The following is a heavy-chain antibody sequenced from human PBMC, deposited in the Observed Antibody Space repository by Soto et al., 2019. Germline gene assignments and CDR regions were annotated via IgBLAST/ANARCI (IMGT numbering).Heavy chain of an antibody. J-gene: IGHJ4*02. D-gene: IGHD1-1*01. CDR1: GFSLSTSGVG. CDR3: AHRGPRTDFDY. Sequence: QITLKESGPTLVKPTQTLTLTCTFSGFSLSTSGVGVGWIRQPPGKALEWLALIYWDDDKRYSPSLKSRLTITKDNSKNQVVLTMTNMEPVDTATYYCAHRGPRTDFDYWGQGTLVTVSS. V-gene: IGHV2-5*02. CDR2: IYWDDDK.